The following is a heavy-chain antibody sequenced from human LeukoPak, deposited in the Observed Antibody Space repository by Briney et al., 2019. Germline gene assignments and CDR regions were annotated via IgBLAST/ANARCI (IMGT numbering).Heavy chain of an antibody. D-gene: IGHD3-22*01. V-gene: IGHV5-51*01. Sequence: GESLKISCKGSGYSFTSYWIGWVRQMPGKGLEWMGIIYPGDSDTRYSPSFQGQVTISADKSISTAYLQWSSLQASDTAMYYCARSSRDYYDSSGYYFPEDYWGQGTLVTVSS. CDR3: ARSSRDYYDSSGYYFPEDY. CDR2: IYPGDSDT. CDR1: GYSFTSYW. J-gene: IGHJ4*02.